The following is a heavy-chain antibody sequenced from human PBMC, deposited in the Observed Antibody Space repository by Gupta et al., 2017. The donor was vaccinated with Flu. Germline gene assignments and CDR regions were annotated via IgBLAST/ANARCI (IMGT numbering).Heavy chain of an antibody. D-gene: IGHD1-26*01. V-gene: IGHV3-74*01. CDR1: FSTYW. CDR3: ARVGATTFY. CDR2: INSDGSIT. J-gene: IGHJ1*01. Sequence: FSTYWMHWVRQIPGKRLVWVSRINSDGSITNYADSVKGRFTISRDNAKNTLYLQMNSLTADDTAVYYCARVGATTFYWGQGTLVTVSS.